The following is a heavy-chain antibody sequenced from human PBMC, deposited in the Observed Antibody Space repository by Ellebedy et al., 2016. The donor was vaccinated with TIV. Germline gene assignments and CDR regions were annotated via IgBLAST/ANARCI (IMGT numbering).Heavy chain of an antibody. CDR1: RYTFTSYD. J-gene: IGHJ4*01. CDR3: ARGPNWDTYYFDY. V-gene: IGHV1-8*01. Sequence: ASVKVSXKASRYTFTSYDINWVRQATGQGLEWMGWMNPNSGNTGYAQKFQGRVTMTRNTSISTAYMELSSLRSEDTDVYYCARGPNWDTYYFDYWGQGTLVTVSS. CDR2: MNPNSGNT. D-gene: IGHD7-27*01.